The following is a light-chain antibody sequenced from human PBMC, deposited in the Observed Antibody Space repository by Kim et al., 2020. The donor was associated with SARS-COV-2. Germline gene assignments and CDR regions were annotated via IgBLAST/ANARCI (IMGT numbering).Light chain of an antibody. CDR2: RTS. CDR1: QTFGTN. Sequence: YPGERATLSCRASQTFGTNLAWYQQKPGQAPRLLIYRTSTRATGVPARFSGSGSGIEFTLTISSLQSDDFATYYCQQYNNWPLPCTFGQGTKLEI. CDR3: QQYNNWPLPCT. V-gene: IGKV3-15*01. J-gene: IGKJ2*02.